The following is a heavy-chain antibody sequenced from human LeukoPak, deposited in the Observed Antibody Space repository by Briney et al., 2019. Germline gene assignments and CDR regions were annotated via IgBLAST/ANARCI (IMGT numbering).Heavy chain of an antibody. CDR2: IYPNSGGT. Sequence: GASVKVSCKASGYTFTGYYMHWVRQAPGQGLEWMGWIYPNSGGTNYAQKFQGRVTMTRDTSISTAYMELSRLRSDDTAVYYCARDPIAVAGIDYWGQGTLVTVSS. V-gene: IGHV1-2*02. J-gene: IGHJ4*02. CDR3: ARDPIAVAGIDY. D-gene: IGHD6-19*01. CDR1: GYTFTGYY.